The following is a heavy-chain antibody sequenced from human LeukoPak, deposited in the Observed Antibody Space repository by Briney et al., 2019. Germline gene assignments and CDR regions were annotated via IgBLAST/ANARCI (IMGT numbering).Heavy chain of an antibody. CDR1: GFTFSSYW. J-gene: IGHJ3*02. D-gene: IGHD3-16*01. CDR3: ASYHIPNDYPADAFDI. CDR2: INSDGSST. V-gene: IGHV3-74*01. Sequence: GGSQRLSCAASGFTFSSYWMHWVRQAPGKGLVWVSQINSDGSSTSYADSVKGRYTISRDNAKNTLYLQINSLRAEDTAVYYCASYHIPNDYPADAFDIWGQGTMVTVSS.